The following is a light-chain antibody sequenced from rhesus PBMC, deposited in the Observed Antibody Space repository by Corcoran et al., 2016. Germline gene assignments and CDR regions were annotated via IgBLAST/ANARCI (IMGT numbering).Light chain of an antibody. J-gene: IGKJ3*01. Sequence: DIQMTQSPSSLSASVGDRVTITCRASQGITNDLAWYQQKPGETPKLLIYEASSLQSGFPSRFSGSGSGTDFTLTISSLQPEDFATYYCQHYYSTPFTCGPGTKLDIK. CDR2: EAS. CDR3: QHYYSTPFT. CDR1: QGITND. V-gene: IGKV1-25*01.